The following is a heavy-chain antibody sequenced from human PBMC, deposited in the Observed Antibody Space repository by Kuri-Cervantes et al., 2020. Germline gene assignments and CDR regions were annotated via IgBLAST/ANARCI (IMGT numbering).Heavy chain of an antibody. Sequence: GASLRLSCAASGFTFSSYSMNWVRQAPGKGLEWVSSISSSSSYIYYADSVKGRFTISRDNAKNSLYLQMNSLRAEDTAVYYCATGYSNGMDVWGQGTTVTVSS. CDR3: ATGYSNGMDV. CDR2: ISSSSSYI. D-gene: IGHD1-1*01. CDR1: GFTFSSYS. V-gene: IGHV3-21*04. J-gene: IGHJ6*02.